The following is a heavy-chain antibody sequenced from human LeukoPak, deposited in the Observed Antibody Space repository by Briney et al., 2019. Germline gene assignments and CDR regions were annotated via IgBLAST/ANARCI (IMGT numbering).Heavy chain of an antibody. CDR1: GFTFINYY. J-gene: IGHJ4*02. CDR3: ARDLDYGEKSEDY. V-gene: IGHV1-46*01. Sequence: GASVKVSCKASGFTFINYYMHWVRQAPGQGLGWLGIINLSGGSTHYPQKFQDRVTMTRDTSTSTVYMELSSLRSEDTAVYYCARDLDYGEKSEDYWGQGTLVTVSS. D-gene: IGHD4/OR15-4a*01. CDR2: INLSGGST.